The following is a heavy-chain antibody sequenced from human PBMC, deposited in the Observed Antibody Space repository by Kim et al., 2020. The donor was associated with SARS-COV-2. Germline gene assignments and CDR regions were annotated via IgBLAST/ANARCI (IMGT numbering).Heavy chain of an antibody. CDR1: GGTFSSYA. CDR3: ARDPPCGGDCYSPLYFQH. D-gene: IGHD2-21*02. CDR2: IIPIFGTA. Sequence: SVKVSCKASGGTFSSYAISWVRQAPGQGLEWMGGIIPIFGTANYAQKFQGRVTITADESTSTAYMELSSLRSEDTAVYYCARDPPCGGDCYSPLYFQHWGQGALGTVSS. V-gene: IGHV1-69*13. J-gene: IGHJ1*01.